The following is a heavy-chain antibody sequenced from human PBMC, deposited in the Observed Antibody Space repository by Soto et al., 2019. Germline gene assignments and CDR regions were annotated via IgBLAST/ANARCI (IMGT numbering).Heavy chain of an antibody. D-gene: IGHD3-10*01. CDR3: ARGGGALYAFNI. Sequence: KSSETLSLTCTVSGGSISSGGYYWTWIRQHPVKGLEWIGYIYYSGSTYYNPSLKSRVTISVDTSKNYFSLKLSSVNAADTAVYYCARGGGALYAFNIWGQGTMVTVSS. CDR2: IYYSGST. V-gene: IGHV4-31*03. J-gene: IGHJ3*02. CDR1: GGSISSGGYY.